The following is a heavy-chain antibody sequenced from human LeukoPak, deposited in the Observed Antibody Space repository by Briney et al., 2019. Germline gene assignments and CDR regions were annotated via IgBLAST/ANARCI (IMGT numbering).Heavy chain of an antibody. CDR2: ISGSGGST. V-gene: IGHV3-23*01. CDR1: GFTFSTYA. Sequence: GGSLRLSCAASGFTFSTYAMAWVRQTPGKGLEWVSGISGSGGSTYYADSVKGRFTISRDNSKNTLYLQMNSLRAEDTAVYYCAKRVRDGYNLYYYYYYYMDVWGKGTTVTISS. D-gene: IGHD5-24*01. J-gene: IGHJ6*03. CDR3: AKRVRDGYNLYYYYYYYMDV.